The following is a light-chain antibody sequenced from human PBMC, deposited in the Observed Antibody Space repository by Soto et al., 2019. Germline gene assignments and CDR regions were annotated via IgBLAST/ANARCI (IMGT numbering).Light chain of an antibody. CDR2: EVS. CDR1: SSDVGGYNY. CDR3: LSFAGSHNWV. V-gene: IGLV2-8*01. J-gene: IGLJ3*02. Sequence: QSALTQPPSASGSPGQAVTLSCTGTSSDVGGYNYVSWYQQPPGKAPILMIYEVSKRPSGVTDRFAGSKSGITASLTVSGPQDEDEADYYCLSFAGSHNWVFGGGTKLTV.